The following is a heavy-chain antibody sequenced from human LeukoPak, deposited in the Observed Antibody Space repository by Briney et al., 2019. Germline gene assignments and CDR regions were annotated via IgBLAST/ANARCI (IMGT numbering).Heavy chain of an antibody. CDR2: IKPSSGDT. J-gene: IGHJ5*02. Sequence: ASVKVSCKASGYTYTGYQIYWLRQAPGQGLEWVGWIKPSSGDTLYEQKFQGRVTMTRDKSISSAYMELSSLRSDDTAVYYCARKSAGFLTAWGQGTLVTVSS. CDR3: ARKSAGFLTA. D-gene: IGHD2/OR15-2a*01. CDR1: GYTYTGYQ. V-gene: IGHV1-2*02.